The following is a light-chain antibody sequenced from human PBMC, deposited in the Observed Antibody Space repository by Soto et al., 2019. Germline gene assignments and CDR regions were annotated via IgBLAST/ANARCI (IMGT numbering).Light chain of an antibody. CDR1: SSDIGGYNY. J-gene: IGLJ3*02. V-gene: IGLV2-14*01. CDR2: EVN. Sequence: QSVLTQPASVSGSPGQSITISCTGTSSDIGGYNYVSWYQQHPGKAPKLMIYEVNNRPSGVSNRFSGSKSGNTASLTISGLQAEDEADYYCSSYTSSRTLWVFGGGTKLTVL. CDR3: SSYTSSRTLWV.